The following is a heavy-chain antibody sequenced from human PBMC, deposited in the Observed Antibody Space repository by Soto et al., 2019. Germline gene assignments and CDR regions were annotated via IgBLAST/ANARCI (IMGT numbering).Heavy chain of an antibody. CDR2: IKSKTDGGTT. D-gene: IGHD5-18*01. Sequence: EVQLVESGGGLVKPGGSLRLSCAASGFTFSNAWMNWVRQAPGKGLEWVGRIKSKTDGGTTDYAAPVKGRFTISRDDLKNTMYPQMNSLKTEDTAVYYCTTEPAVDTAMLALKYFDYWGQATLVTVSS. J-gene: IGHJ4*02. CDR1: GFTFSNAW. V-gene: IGHV3-15*07. CDR3: TTEPAVDTAMLALKYFDY.